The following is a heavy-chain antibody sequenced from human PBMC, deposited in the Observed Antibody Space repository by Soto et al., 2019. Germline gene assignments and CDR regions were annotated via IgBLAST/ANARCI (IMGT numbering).Heavy chain of an antibody. CDR3: VKGKRKYSYGLFDY. CDR2: ISGSDDTT. Sequence: GGSLRLSCAASGFTFTTYAMSWVRQAPGKGLEWLSAISGSDDTTYYSDSVKGRFTISRDSSKNTLFLQMNSLSAEDTAVYYCVKGKRKYSYGLFDYWGQGTLVTVSS. CDR1: GFTFTTYA. V-gene: IGHV3-23*01. J-gene: IGHJ4*02. D-gene: IGHD5-18*01.